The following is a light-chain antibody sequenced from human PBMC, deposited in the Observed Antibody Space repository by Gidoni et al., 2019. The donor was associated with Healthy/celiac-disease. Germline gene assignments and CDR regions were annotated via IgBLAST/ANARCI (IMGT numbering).Light chain of an antibody. J-gene: IGKJ1*01. Sequence: DIQITQSPSSLSASVGDRVTINCRASQSISSYLNWYQQKPGKAPKLLIYAASSLQSGVPSRFSGSGSGTDFTLTISSLQPEDFAIYYCQQSYTTPQTFGQGTKVEIK. CDR3: QQSYTTPQT. V-gene: IGKV1-39*01. CDR2: AAS. CDR1: QSISSY.